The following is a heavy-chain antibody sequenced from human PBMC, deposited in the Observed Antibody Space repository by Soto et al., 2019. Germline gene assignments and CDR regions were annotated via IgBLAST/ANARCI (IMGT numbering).Heavy chain of an antibody. CDR3: ARGWETVGTTTPFAY. Sequence: QVQLVQSGAEVKKPGSSVKVSCKASGGTFSNYAINWVRQAPGQGLEWMGGIIPLFGTPNYAQKFQGRVTFTAHKSTSTAYMELRSLRSVDTAVYYCARGWETVGTTTPFAYWGQGTLVTVSS. V-gene: IGHV1-69*06. D-gene: IGHD1-26*01. CDR2: IIPLFGTP. J-gene: IGHJ4*02. CDR1: GGTFSNYA.